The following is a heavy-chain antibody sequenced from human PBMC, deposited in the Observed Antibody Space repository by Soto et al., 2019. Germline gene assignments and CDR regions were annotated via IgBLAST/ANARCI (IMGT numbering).Heavy chain of an antibody. V-gene: IGHV1-24*01. CDR1: GYTLTELS. CDR2: FDPEDGET. J-gene: IGHJ4*02. D-gene: IGHD5-12*01. CDR3: ATGRRDGYNSPTIDY. Sequence: ASVKVSCKVSGYTLTELSMHWVRQAPGKGLEWMGGFDPEDGETIYAQKFQGRVTMTEDTSTDTAYMELSSLRSEDTAVYYCATGRRDGYNSPTIDYWGQGTLVTVSS.